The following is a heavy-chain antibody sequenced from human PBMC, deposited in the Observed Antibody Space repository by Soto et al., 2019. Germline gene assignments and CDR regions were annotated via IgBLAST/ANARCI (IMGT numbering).Heavy chain of an antibody. CDR2: INAGNGNT. J-gene: IGHJ4*02. V-gene: IGHV1-3*01. D-gene: IGHD3-9*01. CDR3: ARGLRYFDWLPADVYYFDY. Sequence: ASVKGSCKASGYTFTSYARHWVSQATGQRLEWMGWINAGNGNTKYSQKFQGRVTITRDTSASTAYMELSSLRSEDTAVYYCARGLRYFDWLPADVYYFDYWGQGTLVTVSS. CDR1: GYTFTSYA.